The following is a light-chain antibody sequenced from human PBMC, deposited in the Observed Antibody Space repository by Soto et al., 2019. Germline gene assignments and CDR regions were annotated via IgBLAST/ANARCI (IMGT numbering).Light chain of an antibody. CDR3: QQYNNWPPIT. V-gene: IGKV3-15*01. CDR1: QSISGN. J-gene: IGKJ5*01. Sequence: ELVLTQSPGTLSLSPGDSVTLSCRASQSISGNYLAWYQHKPGQAPRLLIYGAYTRAFGIPARFSGSGSGTEFTLTISSLQSEDFAVYYCQQYNNWPPITCGQGTRLEIK. CDR2: GAY.